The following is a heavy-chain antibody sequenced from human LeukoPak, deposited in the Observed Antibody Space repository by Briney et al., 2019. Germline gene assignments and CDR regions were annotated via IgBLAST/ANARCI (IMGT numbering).Heavy chain of an antibody. V-gene: IGHV4-34*01. CDR1: GGSFSQYY. Sequence: PSETLSLTCAVYGGSFSQYYWNWIRQSPGKGLEWIGEINHSGKTNYNPALKSRVSLSVDTSKNQFSLKLTSLSAADTGVYYCARGGVLLVVGATVNNWFDSWGQGSLVTVSS. CDR3: ARGGVLLVVGATVNNWFDS. J-gene: IGHJ5*01. CDR2: INHSGKT. D-gene: IGHD2-8*02.